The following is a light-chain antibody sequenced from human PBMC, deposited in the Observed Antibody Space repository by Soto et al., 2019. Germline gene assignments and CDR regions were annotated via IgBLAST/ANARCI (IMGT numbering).Light chain of an antibody. V-gene: IGKV1-5*01. CDR1: QTISSW. J-gene: IGKJ1*01. CDR2: DAS. Sequence: DIQMTQSPSTLSGSVGDRVTITCRASQTISSWLAWYQQKPGKTPNLLIYDASNLGSGVPSRFSGSGPGTEFTLTISSLQPDDFATYYCQHYNSYSEAFGQGTKVDIK. CDR3: QHYNSYSEA.